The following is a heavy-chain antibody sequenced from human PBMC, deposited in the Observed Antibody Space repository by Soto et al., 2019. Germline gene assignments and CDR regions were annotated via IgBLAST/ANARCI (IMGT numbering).Heavy chain of an antibody. CDR1: GFTFSSYW. CDR3: ARDLRASRILEWLLFDY. V-gene: IGHV3-7*01. J-gene: IGHJ4*02. Sequence: GGSLRLSCAASGFTFSSYWMSWVRQAPGKGLEWVANIKQDGSEKYYVDSVKGRFTISRDNAKNSLYLQMNSLRAEDTAVYYCARDLRASRILEWLLFDYWGQGTLVTVSS. D-gene: IGHD3-3*01. CDR2: IKQDGSEK.